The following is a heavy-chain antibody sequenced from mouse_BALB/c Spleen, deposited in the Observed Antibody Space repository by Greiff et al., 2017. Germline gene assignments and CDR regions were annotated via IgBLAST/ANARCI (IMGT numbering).Heavy chain of an antibody. CDR1: GFTFSSYA. CDR3: ARRGSWFAY. Sequence: EVQGVESGGGLVKPGGSLKLSCAASGFTFSSYAMSWVRQSPEKRLEWVAEISSGGSYTYYPDTVTGRFTIFRDNAKNTLYLEMSSLRSEDTAMYYCARRGSWFAYWGQGTLVTVSA. J-gene: IGHJ3*01. V-gene: IGHV5-9-4*01. CDR2: ISSGGSYT.